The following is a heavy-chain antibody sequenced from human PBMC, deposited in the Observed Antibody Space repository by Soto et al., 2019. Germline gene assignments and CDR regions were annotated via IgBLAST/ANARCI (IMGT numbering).Heavy chain of an antibody. J-gene: IGHJ6*02. V-gene: IGHV4-34*01. Sequence: PSETLSLTCAVYGGSFSGDYWSWIRQPPGKGLEWIGEINHSGSTNYNPSLKSRVTISVDTSKNQFSLKLSSVTAADTAVYYCARGFIYYYGMDGWGQGTTVTVSS. CDR1: GGSFSGDY. CDR2: INHSGST. CDR3: ARGFIYYYGMDG.